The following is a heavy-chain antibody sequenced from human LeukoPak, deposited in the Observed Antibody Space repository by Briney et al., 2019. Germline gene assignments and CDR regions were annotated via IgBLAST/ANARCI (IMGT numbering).Heavy chain of an antibody. CDR3: ARDRGYNAFDI. J-gene: IGHJ3*02. CDR1: GFTFSRSW. D-gene: IGHD5-18*01. V-gene: IGHV3-7*01. CDR2: VNEDGSAK. Sequence: GGSLRLSCAASGFTFSRSWMTWVRQAPGKGLEWVANVNEDGSAKNYMDSVKGRFTISRDNAKNSMYLQMHSLRVDDTAEYYCARDRGYNAFDIWGQGTMVTVSS.